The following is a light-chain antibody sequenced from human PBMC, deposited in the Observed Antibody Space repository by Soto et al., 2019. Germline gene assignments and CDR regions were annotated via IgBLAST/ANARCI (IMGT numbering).Light chain of an antibody. V-gene: IGLV1-44*01. CDR3: ATWDDTLNGWV. J-gene: IGLJ3*02. Sequence: QSVLTQPPSASGTPGQRVTISCSGSSSKIGTNTVNWYQQLPGTAPKLLIYSNNERAAGVPDRFSGSKSGTSASLATSGLRSEDEAEYYCATWDDTLNGWVFGGGTKLTVL. CDR2: SNN. CDR1: SSKIGTNT.